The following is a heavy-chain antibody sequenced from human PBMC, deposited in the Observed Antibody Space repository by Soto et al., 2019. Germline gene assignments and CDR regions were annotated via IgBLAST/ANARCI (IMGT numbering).Heavy chain of an antibody. J-gene: IGHJ5*02. CDR1: GFTFSKTW. D-gene: IGHD3-16*01. V-gene: IGHV3-15*05. CDR2: IRSKVDGGTP. CDR3: SSVWGIRPS. Sequence: EVQLVESGGGFVRPGGTLRLSCAASGFTFSKTWMTWVRQAPGKGLEWVGRIRSKVDGGTPDYAASVRGRFVISRDDSTNTLYLQMNSLKDEDTALYSCSSVWGIRPSWGQGTLVTVSS.